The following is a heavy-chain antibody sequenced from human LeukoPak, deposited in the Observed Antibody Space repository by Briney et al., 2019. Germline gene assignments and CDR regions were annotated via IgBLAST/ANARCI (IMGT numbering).Heavy chain of an antibody. D-gene: IGHD3-10*01. CDR1: GFTFSSYA. Sequence: GSLRLSCAASGFTFSSYAMSWVRQAPGKGLEWVSAISGSGGSTYYADSVKGRFTISRDNSKNTLYLQMNSLRAEDTAVYYCAKGLLLWFGEAADYWGQGTLVTVSS. J-gene: IGHJ4*02. CDR3: AKGLLLWFGEAADY. CDR2: ISGSGGST. V-gene: IGHV3-23*01.